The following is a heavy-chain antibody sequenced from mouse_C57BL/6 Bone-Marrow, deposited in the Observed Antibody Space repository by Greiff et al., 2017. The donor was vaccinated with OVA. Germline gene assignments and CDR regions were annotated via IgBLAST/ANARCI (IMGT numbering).Heavy chain of an antibody. Sequence: QVHVKQPGAELVKPGASVKMSCKASGYTFTSYWITWVKQRPGQGLEWIGDIYPGSGSTNYNEKFKSKATLTVDTSSSTAYMQLSSLTSEDSAVYYCAREIYYGYPWFAYWGQGTLVTVSA. CDR3: AREIYYGYPWFAY. D-gene: IGHD2-2*01. CDR1: GYTFTSYW. V-gene: IGHV1-55*01. CDR2: IYPGSGST. J-gene: IGHJ3*01.